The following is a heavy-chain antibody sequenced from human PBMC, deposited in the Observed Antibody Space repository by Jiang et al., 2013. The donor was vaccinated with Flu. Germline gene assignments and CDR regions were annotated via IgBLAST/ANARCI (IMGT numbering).Heavy chain of an antibody. Sequence: SGAEVKKPGSSVKVSCKASGGTFSSYAISWVRQAPGQGLEWMGGIIPIFGTANYAQKFQGRVTITADKSTSTAYMELSSLRSEDTAVYYCARDIVVVVAPYGYAFDIWGQGTMVTVSS. J-gene: IGHJ3*02. CDR1: GGTFSSYA. CDR2: IIPIFGTA. D-gene: IGHD2-15*01. V-gene: IGHV1-69*06. CDR3: ARDIVVVVAPYGYAFDI.